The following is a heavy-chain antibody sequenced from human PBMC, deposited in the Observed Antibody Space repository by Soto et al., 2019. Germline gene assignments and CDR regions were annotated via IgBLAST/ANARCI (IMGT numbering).Heavy chain of an antibody. V-gene: IGHV3-23*01. J-gene: IGHJ3*02. CDR3: AKKTDSSSPWGALDI. CDR1: GFTFSNYA. D-gene: IGHD6-6*01. Sequence: EVQLLESGGGLVQPAGSLRLSCAGSGFTFSNYAMTWVRQAPGQGLEWVSGISGSGGSTYYADSVKGRFTISRDSSENTLYLQMDSLRAEDTALYYCAKKTDSSSPWGALDIWGQGTMVSVSS. CDR2: ISGSGGST.